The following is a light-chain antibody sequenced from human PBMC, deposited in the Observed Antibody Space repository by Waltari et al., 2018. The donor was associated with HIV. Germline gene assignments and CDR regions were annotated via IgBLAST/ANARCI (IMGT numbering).Light chain of an antibody. Sequence: QSVLTQPPSVSGAPGQRVTISCTGSSSNIGAGYDVHWYQQLPGTAPKLLIYGNSNRPSGVPDRFSGSKSGTSASLAITGLQAEDEADYYCQSYDRSLSGQGFGGGTKLTVL. V-gene: IGLV1-40*01. J-gene: IGLJ2*01. CDR3: QSYDRSLSGQG. CDR2: GNS. CDR1: SSNIGAGYD.